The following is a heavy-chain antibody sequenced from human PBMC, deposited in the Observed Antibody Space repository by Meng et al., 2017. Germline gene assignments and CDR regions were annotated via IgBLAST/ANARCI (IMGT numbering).Heavy chain of an antibody. CDR3: ATRGNPYLNC. V-gene: IGHV1-18*01. CDR1: GYTFTSYA. Sequence: VQSGSVYMSRGASVNVSCMASGYTFTSYALNWVRQAPGQGLEWLGWINVYSGITNYAQKFQGSVTMTTDKSTRTGYMELTSLTSDDTATYYCATRGNPYLNCWGQGTLVTVSS. CDR2: INVYSGIT. J-gene: IGHJ4*02.